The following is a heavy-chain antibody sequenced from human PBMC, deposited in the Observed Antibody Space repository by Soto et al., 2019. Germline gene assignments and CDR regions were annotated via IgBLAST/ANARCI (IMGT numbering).Heavy chain of an antibody. CDR2: ISPETGKT. J-gene: IGHJ4*02. CDR1: GYTFTNFG. D-gene: IGHD2-21*02. CDR3: VRDLRDYGGDVGYFDY. V-gene: IGHV1-18*01. Sequence: QVQLVQSGAEVKRPGASVKVSCTASGYTFTNFGVTWVRQAPGQGLEWMSWISPETGKTYCARKLQGRVTMTTDTSTITAYMELGSLRSDDTAVYYCVRDLRDYGGDVGYFDYWGQGTLVIVSS.